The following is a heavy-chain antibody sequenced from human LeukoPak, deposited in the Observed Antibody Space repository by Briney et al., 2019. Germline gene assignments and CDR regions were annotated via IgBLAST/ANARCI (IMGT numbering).Heavy chain of an antibody. Sequence: SETLSLTCTVSGVSISNDYWSWIRQPPGTGLEWIGYIYYSGTTNYNPSLKSRVTMSVDTSKNQFSLKLSSVTAADTSVYYCARLRPVNWFDPWGQGTLVTVSS. CDR1: GVSISNDY. CDR3: ARLRPVNWFDP. J-gene: IGHJ5*02. CDR2: IYYSGTT. V-gene: IGHV4-59*08.